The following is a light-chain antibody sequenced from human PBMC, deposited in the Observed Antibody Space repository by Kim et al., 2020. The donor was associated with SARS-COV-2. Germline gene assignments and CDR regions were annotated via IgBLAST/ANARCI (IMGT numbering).Light chain of an antibody. CDR1: SFNIGSNY. V-gene: IGLV1-47*01. J-gene: IGLJ2*01. Sequence: QSVLTQPPSASGTPGQRVSISCSGSSFNIGSNYVYWYQQLPGTAPKLLIYTNNQRPSGVPDRFSASKSGTSASLAISGLRSEDEADYYCATWDASLSGRVFGGGTQLTVL. CDR2: TNN. CDR3: ATWDASLSGRV.